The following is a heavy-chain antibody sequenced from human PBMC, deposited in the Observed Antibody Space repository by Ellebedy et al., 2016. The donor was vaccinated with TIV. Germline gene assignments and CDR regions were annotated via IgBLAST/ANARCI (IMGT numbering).Heavy chain of an antibody. CDR3: ARGWLRSANFDS. J-gene: IGHJ4*02. CDR2: ISGYNGNT. Sequence: AASVKVSRKASGYTFSSYSISWVRQAPGQGLEWMGWISGYNGNTEYSQKVQGRVTMTTDTSTSTVYMELRSLRSDDTAVYYCARGWLRSANFDSWGQGTLVTVSS. CDR1: GYTFSSYS. D-gene: IGHD5-12*01. V-gene: IGHV1-18*01.